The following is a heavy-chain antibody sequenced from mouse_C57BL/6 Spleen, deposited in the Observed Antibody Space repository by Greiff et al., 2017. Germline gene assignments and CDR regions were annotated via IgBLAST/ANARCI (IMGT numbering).Heavy chain of an antibody. V-gene: IGHV1-72*01. CDR3: ARGGTAQARYYYAMDY. CDR2: IDPNSGGT. Sequence: QVQLQQPGAELVKPGASVKLSCKASGYTFTSYWMHWVKQRPGRGLEWIGRIDPNSGGTKYNEKFKSKATLTVDKPSSTAYMQLSSLTSEDSAVYYWARGGTAQARYYYAMDYWGQGTSVTVSS. CDR1: GYTFTSYW. D-gene: IGHD3-2*02. J-gene: IGHJ4*01.